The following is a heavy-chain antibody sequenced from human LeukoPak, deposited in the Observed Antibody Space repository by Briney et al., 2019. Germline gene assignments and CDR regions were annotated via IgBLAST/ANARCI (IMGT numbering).Heavy chain of an antibody. Sequence: SETLSLTCTVSGGSISSYYWSWIRQPPGKGLEWIGYIYYSGSTNYNPSLKSRVTISVDTSKNQFSLKLTSVTAADTAVYYCARVKLYYYDSSGYPDCWGQGTLVTVSS. D-gene: IGHD3-22*01. CDR3: ARVKLYYYDSSGYPDC. J-gene: IGHJ4*02. CDR1: GGSISSYY. CDR2: IYYSGST. V-gene: IGHV4-59*01.